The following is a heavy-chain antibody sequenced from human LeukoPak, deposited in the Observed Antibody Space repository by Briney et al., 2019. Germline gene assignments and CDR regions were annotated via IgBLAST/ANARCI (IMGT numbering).Heavy chain of an antibody. CDR3: ARGRKISTGSRYYYYGMDV. CDR2: INDSGST. Sequence: SETLSLTCAVNSGSFNYFYWSWIRHPPGKGRGWIGEINDSGSTNYNPSLKGRVTISVDTSRKRLSLMLGSVTAADPSPYYSARGRKISTGSRYYYYGMDVWGQGTTVTVSS. CDR1: SGSFNYFY. J-gene: IGHJ6*02. V-gene: IGHV4-34*01. D-gene: IGHD3-9*01.